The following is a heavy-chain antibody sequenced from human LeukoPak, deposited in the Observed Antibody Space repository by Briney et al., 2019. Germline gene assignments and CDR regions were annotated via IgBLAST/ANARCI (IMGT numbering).Heavy chain of an antibody. D-gene: IGHD3-3*01. CDR2: INHSGST. V-gene: IGHV4-34*01. CDR3: ARGTMRLAGLRFLEWSPRFDP. Sequence: PSETLSLTCAVYGGSFSGYYWSWIRQPPGKGLEWIGEINHSGSTNYNPSLKSRVTISVDTSKNQFSLKLSSVTAADTAVYYCARGTMRLAGLRFLEWSPRFDPWGQGTLVTVSS. CDR1: GGSFSGYY. J-gene: IGHJ5*02.